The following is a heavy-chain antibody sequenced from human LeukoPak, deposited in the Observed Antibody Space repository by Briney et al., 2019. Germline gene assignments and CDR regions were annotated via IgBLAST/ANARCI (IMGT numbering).Heavy chain of an antibody. V-gene: IGHV3-53*01. J-gene: IGHJ5*02. CDR3: ARILERLWVGWFDP. CDR1: GFTVSSNY. Sequence: GGSLRLSCAASGFTVSSNYMSWVRQAPGKVLEWVSVIYSGGSTYYADSVKGRFTISRDNSKNTLYLQMNSLRAEDTAVYYCARILERLWVGWFDPWGQGTLVTVSS. D-gene: IGHD1-1*01. CDR2: IYSGGST.